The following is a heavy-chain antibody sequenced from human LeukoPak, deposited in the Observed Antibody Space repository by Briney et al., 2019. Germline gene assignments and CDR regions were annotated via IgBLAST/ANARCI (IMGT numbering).Heavy chain of an antibody. CDR3: ARGTSGTYDFDY. CDR1: GGSISSYYW. D-gene: IGHD1-26*01. J-gene: IGHJ4*02. Sequence: TLSLTCTVSGGSISSYYWSWIRQPPGKALEWLARIDWDDDKYYSTSLKTRPTISKDTSKNQVVLTMTNMDPVDTATYYCARGTSGTYDFDYWGQGTLVTVSS. V-gene: IGHV2-70*11. CDR2: IDWDDDK.